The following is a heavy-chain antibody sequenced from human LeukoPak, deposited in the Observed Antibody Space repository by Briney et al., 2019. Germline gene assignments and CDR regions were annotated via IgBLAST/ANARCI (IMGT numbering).Heavy chain of an antibody. V-gene: IGHV4-30-2*01. D-gene: IGHD3-22*01. CDR2: IYHSGST. CDR1: GGSISSGGYS. J-gene: IGHJ4*02. CDR3: ARVGRDYYDSSGFDY. Sequence: SETLSLTCAVSGGSISSGGYSWSWIRQPPGKGLEWIGYIYHSGSTYYNPSLKSRVTISVDRSKNQFSLKLSSVTAADPAVYYCARVGRDYYDSSGFDYWGQGTLVTVSS.